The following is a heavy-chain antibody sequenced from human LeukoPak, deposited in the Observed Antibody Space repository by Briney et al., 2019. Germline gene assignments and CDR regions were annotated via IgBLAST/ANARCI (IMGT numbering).Heavy chain of an antibody. D-gene: IGHD4-23*01. CDR2: ISSSSSYI. J-gene: IGHJ6*02. CDR3: ARGSTAVTPFYYYYVIEV. Sequence: GGSLRLSCAASGFTFSSYSINWVRQAPGKGLEWVSSISSSSSYIYYADSVKGRFTISRDNAKNSLYLQMNSLRAEDTAVYYCARGSTAVTPFYYYYVIEVWGQGTTVTVSS. V-gene: IGHV3-21*01. CDR1: GFTFSSYS.